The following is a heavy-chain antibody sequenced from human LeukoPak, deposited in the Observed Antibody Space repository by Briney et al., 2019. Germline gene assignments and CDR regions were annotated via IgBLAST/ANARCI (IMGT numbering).Heavy chain of an antibody. CDR1: GFTVSSNY. J-gene: IGHJ6*02. Sequence: GGSLRLSCAASGFTVSSNYMSWVRQAPGKGLEWVSVIYSGGSTYYADSVKGRFTISRDNSKNTLYLQMNSLRAEDTAVCYCASTVAASTSHYYYGMDVWGQGTTVTVSS. CDR2: IYSGGST. D-gene: IGHD6-19*01. CDR3: ASTVAASTSHYYYGMDV. V-gene: IGHV3-66*01.